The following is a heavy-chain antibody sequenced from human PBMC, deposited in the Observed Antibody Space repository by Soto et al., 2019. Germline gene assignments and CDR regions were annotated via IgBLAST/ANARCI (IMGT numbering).Heavy chain of an antibody. Sequence: GGSLRLSCAASGFTFSSNGMHWVRQAPGKGLEWMAVISYDGSNKYYADSVKGRFTISRDNSKNTLYLQMNSLRAEDTAVYYCAKADYDILTGQDYYGLDVWGQGTTVTVSS. D-gene: IGHD3-9*01. CDR3: AKADYDILTGQDYYGLDV. CDR1: GFTFSSNG. CDR2: ISYDGSNK. V-gene: IGHV3-30*18. J-gene: IGHJ6*02.